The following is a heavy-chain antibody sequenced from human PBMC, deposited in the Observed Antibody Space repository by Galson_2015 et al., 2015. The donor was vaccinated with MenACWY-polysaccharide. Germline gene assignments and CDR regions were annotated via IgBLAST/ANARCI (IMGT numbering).Heavy chain of an antibody. V-gene: IGHV1-3*01. CDR3: ARTEAGDFRLDY. D-gene: IGHD6-19*01. CDR1: GYTFSNYA. Sequence: SVKVSCKAFGYTFSNYAMHWVRQAPGQRREWLGWINGGDGKSKYSQNFQDRITITRDTSASTVSMELSSLRSEDTAVYYCARTEAGDFRLDYWGQGTLVTVSS. CDR2: INGGDGKS. J-gene: IGHJ4*02.